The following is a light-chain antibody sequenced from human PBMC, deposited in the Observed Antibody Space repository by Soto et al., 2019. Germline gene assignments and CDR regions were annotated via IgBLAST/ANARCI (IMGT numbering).Light chain of an antibody. CDR1: RSDIGDSNF. J-gene: IGLJ1*01. CDR2: EVN. CDR3: ASFRSGTILV. V-gene: IGLV2-14*01. Sequence: QSALTQPASVSGSPGQSVTISCTGPRSDIGDSNFISWYQHSPGKAPRLLIYEVNNRPSGVSKRLSGSKAGNTASLTISGLLDDDEADYFCASFRSGTILVFXSGTQVTVL.